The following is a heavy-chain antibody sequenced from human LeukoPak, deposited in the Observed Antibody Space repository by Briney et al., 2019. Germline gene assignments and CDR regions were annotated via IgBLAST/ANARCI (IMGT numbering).Heavy chain of an antibody. D-gene: IGHD2-2*01. V-gene: IGHV3-20*04. CDR2: INWNGGST. CDR1: GFTFDDYG. Sequence: RLGGSLRLSCAASGFTFDDYGMSWVRQAPGKGLEWVSGINWNGGSTGYADSVKGRFTISRDNAKNSLYLQLNSLRAEDTALYYCARGVVPAARGAFDIWGQGTMVTVSS. J-gene: IGHJ3*02. CDR3: ARGVVPAARGAFDI.